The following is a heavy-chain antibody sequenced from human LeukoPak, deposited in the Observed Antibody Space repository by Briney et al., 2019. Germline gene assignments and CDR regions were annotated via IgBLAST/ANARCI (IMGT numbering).Heavy chain of an antibody. CDR2: ISSSSSTI. V-gene: IGHV3-48*01. J-gene: IGHJ4*02. Sequence: GGSLRLSCAASGFTFSSYSMNWVRQAPGKGLEWVSYISSSSSTIYYADSVKGRFTISRDNAKNSLYPQMNSLRAEDTAVYYCARGYDFWSGYYIFDYWGQGTLVTVSS. CDR3: ARGYDFWSGYYIFDY. D-gene: IGHD3-3*01. CDR1: GFTFSSYS.